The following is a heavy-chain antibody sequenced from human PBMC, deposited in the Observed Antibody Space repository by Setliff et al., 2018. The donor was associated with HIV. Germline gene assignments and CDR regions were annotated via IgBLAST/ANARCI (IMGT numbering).Heavy chain of an antibody. D-gene: IGHD3-22*01. CDR3: ARGHYYDGSGYYLRAFDI. Sequence: SETLSLTCAVYGGSFSGYYWSWIRQPPGKGLEWIGEILHSGSTNYNPSLKRRVSISVDTSKNQFSLKLSPVTAADTAVYYCARGHYYDGSGYYLRAFDIWGQGTMVTVSS. CDR2: ILHSGST. V-gene: IGHV4-34*01. CDR1: GGSFSGYY. J-gene: IGHJ3*02.